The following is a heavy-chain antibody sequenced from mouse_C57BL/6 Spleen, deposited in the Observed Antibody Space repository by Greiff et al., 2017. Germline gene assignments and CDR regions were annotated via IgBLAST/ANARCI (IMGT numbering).Heavy chain of an antibody. CDR2: ISDGGSYT. CDR1: GFTFSSYA. D-gene: IGHD1-1*02. Sequence: EVQLVESGGGLVKPGGSLKLSCAASGFTFSSYAMSWVRQTPEKRLEWVATISDGGSYTYYPDNVKGRFTISRDNAKNNLYLQLSHLKSEDTAMYYCARERNGPYYFYYWGQDATLTVSS. J-gene: IGHJ2*01. V-gene: IGHV5-4*01. CDR3: ARERNGPYYFYY.